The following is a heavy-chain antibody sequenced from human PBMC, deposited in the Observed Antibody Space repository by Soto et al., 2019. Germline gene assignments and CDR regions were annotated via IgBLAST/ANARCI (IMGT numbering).Heavy chain of an antibody. D-gene: IGHD6-6*01. CDR3: ARVMIAARPYYYYYYGMDV. CDR2: IYYSGST. Sequence: QVQLQESGPGLVKPSETLSLTCTVSGGSISSYYWSWIRQPPGKGLEWIGYIYYSGSTNYNPSLKSQVTISVDTSKNQCSLKLSSVTAADTAVYYCARVMIAARPYYYYYYGMDVWGQGTTVTVSS. CDR1: GGSISSYY. J-gene: IGHJ6*02. V-gene: IGHV4-59*01.